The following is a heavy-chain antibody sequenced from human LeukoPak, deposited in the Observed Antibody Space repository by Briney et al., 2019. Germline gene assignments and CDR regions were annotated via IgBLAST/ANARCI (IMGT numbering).Heavy chain of an antibody. Sequence: GGSLRLSCVASGFTFSRSGMHWVRQAPGKGLEWVAFIRTDGSDKYYADSVKGRFSISRDNSKNTLYLQMNSLRAEDTAMYYCAKDHAQAMDVRGQGTTVTVSS. D-gene: IGHD2-2*01. J-gene: IGHJ6*02. V-gene: IGHV3-30*02. CDR3: AKDHAQAMDV. CDR2: IRTDGSDK. CDR1: GFTFSRSG.